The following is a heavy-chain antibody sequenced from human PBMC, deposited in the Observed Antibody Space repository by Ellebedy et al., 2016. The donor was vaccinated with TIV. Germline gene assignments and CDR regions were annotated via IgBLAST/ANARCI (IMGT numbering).Heavy chain of an antibody. CDR2: IWYDESNE. D-gene: IGHD3-10*01. V-gene: IGHV3-33*01. CDR1: GFTFSSYG. CDR3: ARDSHYYDSGSYSVYGMDV. J-gene: IGHJ6*02. Sequence: GESLKISCAASGFTFSSYGMHWVRPAPGKGLEWVAVIWYDESNEYYADSVKGRFTISRDNSKNTLYPQMNSLRAEDTAVYYCARDSHYYDSGSYSVYGMDVWGQGTTVTVSS.